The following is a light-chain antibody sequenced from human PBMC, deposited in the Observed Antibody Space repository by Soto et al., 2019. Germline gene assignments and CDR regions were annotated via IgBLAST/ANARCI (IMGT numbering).Light chain of an antibody. CDR1: QSVSSSY. J-gene: IGKJ4*01. CDR3: QQFGDSLT. V-gene: IGKV3-20*01. Sequence: EIVLTQSPGTLSLSRGERATLSCRASQSVSSSYLAWYQQKPGQAPRLLIYGASTRATGIPDRFSGSGSGTDFTLTVSRLEPEDFAVYYCQQFGDSLTFGGGTKV. CDR2: GAS.